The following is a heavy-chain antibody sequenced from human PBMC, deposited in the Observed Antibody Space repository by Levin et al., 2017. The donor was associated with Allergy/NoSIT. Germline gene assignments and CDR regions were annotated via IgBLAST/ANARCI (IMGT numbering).Heavy chain of an antibody. Sequence: SVKVSCKASGGTFSSYAISWVRQAPGQGLEWMGGIIPIFGTANYAQKFQGRVTITADKSTSTAYMELSSLRSEDTAVYYCARDWGGSYWGGFDYWGQGTLVTVSS. J-gene: IGHJ4*02. V-gene: IGHV1-69*06. CDR3: ARDWGGSYWGGFDY. CDR2: IIPIFGTA. CDR1: GGTFSSYA. D-gene: IGHD1-26*01.